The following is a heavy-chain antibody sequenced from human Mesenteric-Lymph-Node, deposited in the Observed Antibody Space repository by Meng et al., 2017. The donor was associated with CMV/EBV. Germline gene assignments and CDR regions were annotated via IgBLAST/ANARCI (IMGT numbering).Heavy chain of an antibody. Sequence: GGSLRLSCAASGFTFSNYGMHWVRQAPGKGLEWVAFIQYDGSNKYYGDSVKGRFTVSRDNSKNTLNLLMNSLRGEDTAVYYCARDLRGGLDYWGQGTLVTVSS. CDR2: IQYDGSNK. CDR1: GFTFSNYG. D-gene: IGHD2-15*01. CDR3: ARDLRGGLDY. V-gene: IGHV3-30*02. J-gene: IGHJ4*02.